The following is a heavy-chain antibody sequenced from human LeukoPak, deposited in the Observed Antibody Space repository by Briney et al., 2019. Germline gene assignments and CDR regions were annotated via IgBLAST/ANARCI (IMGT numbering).Heavy chain of an antibody. J-gene: IGHJ4*02. CDR3: ARAPDYYDSSGYSLDFDY. CDR2: TYYRSKWYN. CDR1: GDSVSSNSAA. Sequence: SQTLSLTCAISGDSVSSNSAAWNWIRQSPSRGLEWLGRTYYRSKWYNDYAVSVKSRITINPDTSKNQFSLQLNSVTPEETAVYYCARAPDYYDSSGYSLDFDYWGQGTLVAVSS. D-gene: IGHD3-22*01. V-gene: IGHV6-1*01.